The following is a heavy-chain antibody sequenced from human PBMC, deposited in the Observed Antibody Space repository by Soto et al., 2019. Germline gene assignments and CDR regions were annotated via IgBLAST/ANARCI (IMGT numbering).Heavy chain of an antibody. J-gene: IGHJ4*02. CDR3: AKGGRQWLVTSDFNY. CDR1: GFTFSDYA. V-gene: IGHV3-30*18. CDR2: VSHDGRNT. Sequence: VQLVESGGGVVQPGRSLLLSCAASGFTFSDYAMHWVRQAPGKGLEWVAVVSHDGRNTHYADSVKGRFTISRDSSKNTVSLEMTSLRAVDTAVYYCAKGGRQWLVTSDFNYWGQGALVTVSS. D-gene: IGHD6-19*01.